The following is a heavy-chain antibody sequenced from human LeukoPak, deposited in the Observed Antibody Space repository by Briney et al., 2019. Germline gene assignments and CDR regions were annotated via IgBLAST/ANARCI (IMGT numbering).Heavy chain of an antibody. CDR3: ARETSGHHDY. CDR2: IWYDGNNK. D-gene: IGHD3-10*01. Sequence: GGSLRLSCAASGFTFSSYAMHWVRQAPGKGLDWVAVIWYDGNNKYYADSVKGRFTISRDNSKSTLYLQMNSLRAEDTAVYYCARETSGHHDYWGQGTLVTVSS. J-gene: IGHJ4*02. CDR1: GFTFSSYA. V-gene: IGHV3-33*01.